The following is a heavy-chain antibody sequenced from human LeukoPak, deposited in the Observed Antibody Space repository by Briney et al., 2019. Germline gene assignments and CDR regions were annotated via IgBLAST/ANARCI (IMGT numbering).Heavy chain of an antibody. Sequence: ASVKVSCKASGYTFTRYAMNWVRQAPGQGLEWMGWINTNTGSPPYAQGFTGRFVFSLDTSVSTAYLQISSLKAEDTAVYYCARDWEYGDYGPGGWFDPWGQGTLVTVSS. V-gene: IGHV7-4-1*02. CDR3: ARDWEYGDYGPGGWFDP. CDR1: GYTFTRYA. CDR2: INTNTGSP. D-gene: IGHD4-17*01. J-gene: IGHJ5*02.